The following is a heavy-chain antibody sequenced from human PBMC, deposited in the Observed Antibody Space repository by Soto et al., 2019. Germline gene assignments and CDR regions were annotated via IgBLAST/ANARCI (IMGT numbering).Heavy chain of an antibody. V-gene: IGHV3-30*18. D-gene: IGHD2-2*01. CDR3: AKGVEHCSSTSCARYYYYYGMDV. CDR1: GFTFSSYG. CDR2: ISYDGSNK. Sequence: GGSLRLSCAASGFTFSSYGMHWVRQAPGKGLEWVAVISYDGSNKYYADSVKGRFTISRDNSKNTLYLQMNSLRAEDTAVYYCAKGVEHCSSTSCARYYYYYGMDVWGQGTTVTVSS. J-gene: IGHJ6*02.